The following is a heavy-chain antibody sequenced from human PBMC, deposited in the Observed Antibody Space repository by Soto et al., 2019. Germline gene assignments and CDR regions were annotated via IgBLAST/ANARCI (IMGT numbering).Heavy chain of an antibody. CDR3: ARVRYSYGLSPREYMDV. CDR2: ISSSSSTI. J-gene: IGHJ6*03. Sequence: GGSLRLSCAASGFTFSSYSMNWVRHAPGKGLEWVSYISSSSSTIYYADSVKGRFTISRDNAKNSLYLQMNSLRAEDTAVYYCARVRYSYGLSPREYMDVWGKGTTVTVSS. D-gene: IGHD5-18*01. CDR1: GFTFSSYS. V-gene: IGHV3-48*01.